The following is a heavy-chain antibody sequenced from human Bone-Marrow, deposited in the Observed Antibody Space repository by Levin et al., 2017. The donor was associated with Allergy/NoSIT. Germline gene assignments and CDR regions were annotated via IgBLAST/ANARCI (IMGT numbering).Heavy chain of an antibody. CDR2: IYNSGNT. CDR1: GGSMSSGNYY. V-gene: IGHV4-31*03. Sequence: PSETLSLTCTVSGGSMSSGNYYWSWIRQHPGKGLEWIGDIYNSGNTYYNPSLKSRVTISLDTSKNQFSLNLHSGTAADTAAYYCAREKVSSTSLRGRGYFDSWGQGTLVTVSS. CDR3: AREKVSSTSLRGRGYFDS. D-gene: IGHD3-10*01. J-gene: IGHJ4*02.